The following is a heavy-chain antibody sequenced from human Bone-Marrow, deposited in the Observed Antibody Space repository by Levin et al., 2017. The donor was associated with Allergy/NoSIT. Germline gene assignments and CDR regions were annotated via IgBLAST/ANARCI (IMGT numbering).Heavy chain of an antibody. CDR1: GGSFGGNQ. Sequence: SETLSLTCTVYGGSFGGNQWGWIRQTPGKGLEWIGEIDRTGSTSYSPSLKSRLTMSLDMSKNDFSLRMNSVTATDTATYWCARRRARAFDIWGQGTMVIVSS. CDR2: IDRTGST. CDR3: ARRRARAFDI. J-gene: IGHJ3*02. V-gene: IGHV4-34*01.